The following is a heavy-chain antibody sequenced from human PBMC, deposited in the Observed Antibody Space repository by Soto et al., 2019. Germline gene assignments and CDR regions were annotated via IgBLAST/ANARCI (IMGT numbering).Heavy chain of an antibody. V-gene: IGHV3-23*01. CDR1: GFTFSSYA. D-gene: IGHD3-22*01. J-gene: IGHJ6*02. Sequence: EVQLLESGGDLVQPGGSLRLSCAASGFTFSSYAMTWVRQAPGKWLEWVSGISGSGGSTYYADSVKGRFTISRDNSKNTMYLQMNSLRAEDTAVYYCAKGVRSYYYYGMDVWGQGTTVTVSS. CDR2: ISGSGGST. CDR3: AKGVRSYYYYGMDV.